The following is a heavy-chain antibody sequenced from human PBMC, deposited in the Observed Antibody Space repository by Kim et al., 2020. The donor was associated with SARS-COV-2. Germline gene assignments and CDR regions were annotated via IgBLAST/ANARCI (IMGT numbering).Heavy chain of an antibody. D-gene: IGHD2-15*01. CDR3: ARHNVERDIVVVVAATTVAAFDY. Sequence: SETLSLTCTVSGGSISSSSYYWGWIRQPPGKGLEWIGSIYYSGSTYYNPSLKSRVTISVDTSKNQFSLKLSSVTAADTAVYYCARHNVERDIVVVVAATTVAAFDYWGQGTLVTVSS. V-gene: IGHV4-39*01. J-gene: IGHJ4*02. CDR1: GGSISSSSYY. CDR2: IYYSGST.